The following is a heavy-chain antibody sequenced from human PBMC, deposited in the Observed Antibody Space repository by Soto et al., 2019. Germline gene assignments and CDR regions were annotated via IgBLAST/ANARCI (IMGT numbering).Heavy chain of an antibody. D-gene: IGHD6-19*01. CDR1: GFTFSNYA. V-gene: IGHV3-23*01. Sequence: EVQLLESGGGLVQPGGSLRLSCVASGFTFSNYAMIWVRQAPGKGLEWVSAISSAGRTYYADSVKGRFTISRDNSKNTLYLQMNSLRAEDTAVHYCAKAESSYASGWYAYWGQGTLVTVSS. CDR2: ISSAGRT. CDR3: AKAESSYASGWYAY. J-gene: IGHJ4*02.